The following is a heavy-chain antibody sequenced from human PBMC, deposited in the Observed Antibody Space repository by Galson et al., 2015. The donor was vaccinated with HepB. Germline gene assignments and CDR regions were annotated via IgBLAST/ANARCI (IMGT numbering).Heavy chain of an antibody. CDR3: AREIPHDAFDV. CDR2: IYYSGST. Sequence: LSLTCTVSGGSISSGDYYLSWIRQPPGKGLEWIGNIYYSGSTYYNSSLKSRVAISVDTSKNQFSLKLSSVTAADTAVYYCAREIPHDAFDVWGQGTMVTVSS. J-gene: IGHJ3*01. CDR1: GGSISSGDYY. V-gene: IGHV4-30-4*01.